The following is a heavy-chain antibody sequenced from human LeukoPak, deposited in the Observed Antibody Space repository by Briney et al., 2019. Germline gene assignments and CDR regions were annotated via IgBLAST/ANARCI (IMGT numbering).Heavy chain of an antibody. CDR3: ASGGYYGSGSSPFDP. D-gene: IGHD3-10*01. Sequence: SETLSLTCTVSGGSISSSSYYWGWIRQPPGKGLEWIGSIYYSGSTYYNPSLKSRVTISVDTSKNQFSLKLSSVTAADTAVYYCASGGYYGSGSSPFDPWGQGTLVTVSS. CDR1: GGSISSSSYY. V-gene: IGHV4-39*07. CDR2: IYYSGST. J-gene: IGHJ5*02.